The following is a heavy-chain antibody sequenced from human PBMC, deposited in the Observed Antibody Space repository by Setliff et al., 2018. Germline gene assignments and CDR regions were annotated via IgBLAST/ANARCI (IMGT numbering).Heavy chain of an antibody. Sequence: SETLSLTCAVYGGSFSDYYWSWIRQSPGKGLEWIGRMYASGSTKYNPALKSRVTISVDTSKNQFSLKLSSVTAADTAVYSCARESRYYYDNLGTLDYWGPGPLVTVSS. V-gene: IGHV4-34*11. J-gene: IGHJ4*02. CDR1: GGSFSDYY. D-gene: IGHD3-22*01. CDR3: ARESRYYYDNLGTLDY. CDR2: MYASGST.